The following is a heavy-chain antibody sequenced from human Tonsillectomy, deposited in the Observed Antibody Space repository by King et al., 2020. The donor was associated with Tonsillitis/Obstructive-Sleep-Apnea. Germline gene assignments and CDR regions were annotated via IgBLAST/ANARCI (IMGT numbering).Heavy chain of an antibody. D-gene: IGHD2-2*01. CDR3: ARGGDCSSTSCLRDWFDP. J-gene: IGHJ5*02. CDR2: IYPGDSDT. Sequence: VQLVQSGAEVKKPGESLKISCKGSGYSFTSYWIGWVRQMPGKGLEWMGIIYPGDSDTRYSPSFQGQGTISADKSISTAYLQWSSLKASDTAMYYCARGGDCSSTSCLRDWFDPWGQGTLVTVSS. V-gene: IGHV5-51*03. CDR1: GYSFTSYW.